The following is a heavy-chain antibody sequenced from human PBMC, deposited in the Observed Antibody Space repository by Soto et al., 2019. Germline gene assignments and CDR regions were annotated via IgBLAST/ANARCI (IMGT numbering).Heavy chain of an antibody. CDR3: ARLSDTGGDCYSN. J-gene: IGHJ4*02. CDR2: IDPSDSYT. V-gene: IGHV5-10-1*01. CDR1: GYSFTRYL. D-gene: IGHD2-21*02. Sequence: RESLNLSCKGSGYSFTRYLISWVRQMPGKGLEWMGRIDPSDSYTNYSPSFQGHVTISADKSISTAYLQWSSLKASDTAMYYCARLSDTGGDCYSNWGQGTLVTVSS.